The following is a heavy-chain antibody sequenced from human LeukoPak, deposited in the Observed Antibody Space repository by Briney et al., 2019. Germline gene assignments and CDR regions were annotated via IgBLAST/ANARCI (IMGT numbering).Heavy chain of an antibody. J-gene: IGHJ3*02. CDR3: ARVRLYGNDAFDI. CDR1: GFTFSSYS. Sequence: PGGSLRLSCAASGFTFSSYSMNWVRQAPGKGLEWVSSISSSSSYIYYADSVKGRFTISRDNAKNSLYLQMNSLRAEDTAVYYCARVRLYGNDAFDIWGQGTMVTVSS. CDR2: ISSSSSYI. D-gene: IGHD3-10*01. V-gene: IGHV3-21*01.